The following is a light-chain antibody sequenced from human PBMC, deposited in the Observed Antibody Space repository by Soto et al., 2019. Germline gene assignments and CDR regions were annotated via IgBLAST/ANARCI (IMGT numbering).Light chain of an antibody. V-gene: IGKV4-1*01. CDR3: QQYYSTPMIT. CDR1: QSVLSSSNNKNY. J-gene: IGKJ5*01. CDR2: WAS. Sequence: DILMTQSPDSLSVSLFETATINFKSSQSVLSSSNNKNYLAWYQQKPGQPPKLLIYWASTRESGVPDRFSGSGSGTDFTLTISSLQAEDVAVYYCQQYYSTPMITFGQGTRLEIK.